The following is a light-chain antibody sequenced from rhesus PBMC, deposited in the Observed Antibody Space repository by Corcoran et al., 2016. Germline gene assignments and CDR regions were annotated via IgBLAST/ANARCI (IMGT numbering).Light chain of an antibody. CDR3: QHGYGIPFT. CDR2: AAS. V-gene: IGKV1-33*01. J-gene: IGKJ3*01. CDR1: QDISNN. Sequence: DIQMTQSPSSLSASVGDRVTITCHASQDISNNLAWYQQKPGKVPKLLIYAASTLQSGVPSRFSGTGSGTNFTLSISSLRPEDFDIYYCQHGYGIPFTFGPGTKLDIK.